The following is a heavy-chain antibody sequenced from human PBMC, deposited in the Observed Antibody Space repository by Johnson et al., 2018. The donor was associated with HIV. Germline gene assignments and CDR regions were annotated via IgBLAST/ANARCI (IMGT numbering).Heavy chain of an antibody. CDR3: AKDLQSGATTHAFDI. D-gene: IGHD5-12*01. Sequence: QVQLVESGGGVVQPGRSLRLSCAASGFSFSSYGMHWVRQAPGKGLAWVSSIYCGGRTYYADSVKCRVSTSRDTSKNTLDLQMNSLRAEDTALYYCAKDLQSGATTHAFDIWGQGTMVTVSS. J-gene: IGHJ3*02. V-gene: IGHV3-NL1*01. CDR1: GFSFSSYG. CDR2: IYCGGRT.